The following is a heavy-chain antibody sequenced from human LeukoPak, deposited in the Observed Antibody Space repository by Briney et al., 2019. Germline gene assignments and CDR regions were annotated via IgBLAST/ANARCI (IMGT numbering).Heavy chain of an antibody. V-gene: IGHV3-30*03. D-gene: IGHD3-10*01. Sequence: PGGSLRLSCAASGFTFSSYGMHWVRQAPGKGLEWVAVISYDGSNKYYADSVKGRFTISRDNSKNTLYLQMNSLRAEDTAVYYCARDIRVADHWGQGTLVTVSS. J-gene: IGHJ4*02. CDR3: ARDIRVADH. CDR2: ISYDGSNK. CDR1: GFTFSSYG.